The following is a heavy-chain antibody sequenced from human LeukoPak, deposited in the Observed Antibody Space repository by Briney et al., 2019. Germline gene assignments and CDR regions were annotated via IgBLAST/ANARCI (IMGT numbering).Heavy chain of an antibody. J-gene: IGHJ3*02. V-gene: IGHV3-66*01. D-gene: IGHD5-12*01. CDR1: GFTYSSNY. CDR2: LYSGGST. CDR3: AGDYSGYEKAFDI. Sequence: GGSLRLSCAASGFTYSSNYMRWVRQAPPKGLQWVSILYSGGSTYYADSVKGRFTISRDDSKNTLYLQMNSLRAEDTAVYYCAGDYSGYEKAFDIWGQGTMVTVSS.